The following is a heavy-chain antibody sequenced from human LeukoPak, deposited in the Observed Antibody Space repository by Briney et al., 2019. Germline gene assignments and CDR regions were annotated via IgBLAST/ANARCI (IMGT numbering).Heavy chain of an antibody. Sequence: ASVKVSCKASGYTFTGYYMHWVRQAPGQGLEWMGWINPNSGGTNYAQKFQGRVTMTRDTSISTAYMELSSLRSEDTAVYYCARVRSPNDYYGSGSYDDYWGQGTLVTVSS. CDR2: INPNSGGT. J-gene: IGHJ4*02. D-gene: IGHD3-10*01. CDR3: ARVRSPNDYYGSGSYDDY. CDR1: GYTFTGYY. V-gene: IGHV1-2*02.